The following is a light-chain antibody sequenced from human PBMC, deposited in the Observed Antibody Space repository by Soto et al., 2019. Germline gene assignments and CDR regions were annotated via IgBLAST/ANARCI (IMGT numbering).Light chain of an antibody. Sequence: QSALTQPPSASGSPGQSVTISCTGTSSDVGGYNYVSWYQQHPGKAPKLMISEVSKRPSGVPDRFSGSKSGNTASLTVSGHHAEDEADYYCSSFAGNNNVVFGGGTKLTVL. CDR3: SSFAGNNNVV. CDR2: EVS. CDR1: SSDVGGYNY. V-gene: IGLV2-8*01. J-gene: IGLJ2*01.